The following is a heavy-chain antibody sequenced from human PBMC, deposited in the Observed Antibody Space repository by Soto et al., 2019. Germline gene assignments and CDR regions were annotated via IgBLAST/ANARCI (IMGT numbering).Heavy chain of an antibody. D-gene: IGHD1-26*01. CDR1: GDSFTGHY. Sequence: QVQLVQSGAEVKKPGASVTVSCRASGDSFTGHYMHWVRQAPGQGLEWMGWINPNSGVTKYAQKFQGWVTMTRDTSMRTVYMELSRLRSDDTAVYYCARESGGATATLDYYYFYMDVWGTGTTVTVSS. CDR2: INPNSGVT. J-gene: IGHJ6*03. V-gene: IGHV1-2*04. CDR3: ARESGGATATLDYYYFYMDV.